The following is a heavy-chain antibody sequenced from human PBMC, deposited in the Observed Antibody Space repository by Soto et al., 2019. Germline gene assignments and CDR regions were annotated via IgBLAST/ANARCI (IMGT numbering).Heavy chain of an antibody. V-gene: IGHV4-61*01. D-gene: IGHD3-22*01. CDR1: GGSVRSGSYY. Sequence: SETLSLTCSVSGGSVRSGSYYWTWIRQPPGKGLEWIGYIYQSGTTNYNASLKSRVTISIDTSKNQFFLKLNSVTAADTAVYYCARDSSGRHDYWGQGTLVTVS. CDR2: IYQSGTT. CDR3: ARDSSGRHDY. J-gene: IGHJ4*02.